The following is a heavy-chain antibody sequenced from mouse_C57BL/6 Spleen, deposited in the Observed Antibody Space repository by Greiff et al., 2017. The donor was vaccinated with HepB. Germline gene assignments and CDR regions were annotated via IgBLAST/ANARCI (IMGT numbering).Heavy chain of an antibody. CDR3: TREGDYGNCWAY. V-gene: IGHV1-15*01. D-gene: IGHD2-1*01. Sequence: QVQLQQSGAELVRPGASVTLSCKASGYTFTDYEMHWVKQTPVHGLEWIGAIDPETGGTAYNQKFKGKAILTADKSSSTAYMELRSLTSEDSAVYYCTREGDYGNCWAYWGQGTLVTVSA. J-gene: IGHJ3*01. CDR2: IDPETGGT. CDR1: GYTFTDYE.